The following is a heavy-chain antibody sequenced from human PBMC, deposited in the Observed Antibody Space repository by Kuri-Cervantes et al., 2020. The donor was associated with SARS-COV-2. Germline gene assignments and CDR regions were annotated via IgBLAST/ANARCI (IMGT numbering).Heavy chain of an antibody. CDR3: ARDGCGGSCYGYYYMDV. CDR2: IYYSGNT. D-gene: IGHD2-15*01. V-gene: IGHV4-39*07. J-gene: IGHJ6*03. CDR1: GGSISSSSYY. Sequence: GSLRPSFPLSGGSISSSSYYWGWIRQPPGKGLEWIGSIYYSGNTYYNPSLKSRVTISVDTSKNQFSLKLSSVTAADTAVYYCARDGCGGSCYGYYYMDVWGKGTTVTVSS.